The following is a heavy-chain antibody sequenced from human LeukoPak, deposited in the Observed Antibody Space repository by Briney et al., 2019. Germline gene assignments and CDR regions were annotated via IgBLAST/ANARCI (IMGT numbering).Heavy chain of an antibody. CDR3: VKDIRRGYNFGYDQFAY. J-gene: IGHJ4*02. CDR1: GFTFSSYS. D-gene: IGHD5-18*01. Sequence: PGGSLRLSCAASGFTFSSYSMNWVRQAPGKGLEWVSSISSSSSYIYYADSVKGRFTISRDNSKNTVSLQMNSLKPEDTALYYCVKDIRRGYNFGYDQFAYWGQGTLVTVSS. V-gene: IGHV3-21*01. CDR2: ISSSSSYI.